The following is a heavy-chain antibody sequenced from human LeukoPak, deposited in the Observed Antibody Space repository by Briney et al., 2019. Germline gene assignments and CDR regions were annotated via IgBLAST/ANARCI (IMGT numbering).Heavy chain of an antibody. V-gene: IGHV4-38-2*01. CDR2: IYHSGST. CDR1: GYSISSGYY. CDR3: ANRPLGYCSSTSCPGDYYMDV. D-gene: IGHD2-2*01. J-gene: IGHJ6*03. Sequence: SETLSLTCAVSGYSISSGYYWGWIRQPPGKGLEWIGSIYHSGSTYYNPSLKSRVTKSVDTSKNQFSLKLSSVTAADTAVYYCANRPLGYCSSTSCPGDYYMDVWGKGTTVTVSS.